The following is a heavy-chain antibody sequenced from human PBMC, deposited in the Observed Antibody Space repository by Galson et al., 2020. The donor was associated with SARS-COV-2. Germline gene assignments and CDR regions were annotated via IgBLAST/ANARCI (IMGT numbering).Heavy chain of an antibody. CDR1: GGSISSGSYY. V-gene: IGHV4-61*02. CDR3: ARESRWELYFDH. Sequence: SETLSLTCTVSGGSISSGSYYWSWIRQPAGKGLEWIGRIYTSGNTNYNPSLKSRVTISVDTSKNQFSLKLSSVTAADTAVDYCARESRWELYFDHWCQGTLGTVSS. CDR2: IYTSGNT. J-gene: IGHJ4*02. D-gene: IGHD1-26*01.